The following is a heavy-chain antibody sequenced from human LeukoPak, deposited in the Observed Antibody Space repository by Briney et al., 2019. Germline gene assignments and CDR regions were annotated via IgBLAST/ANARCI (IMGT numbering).Heavy chain of an antibody. CDR1: GGSFSGYY. CDR2: INHSGST. CDR3: ARGQGGIKYYFDY. V-gene: IGHV4-34*01. J-gene: IGHJ4*02. D-gene: IGHD1-26*01. Sequence: SETLSLTCAVYGGSFSGYYWSWIRQPPGKGLEWIGEINHSGSTNYNPSLKSRVTISVDTSKNQFSLKLSSVTAADTAVYYCARGQGGIKYYFDYWGQGTLVTVSS.